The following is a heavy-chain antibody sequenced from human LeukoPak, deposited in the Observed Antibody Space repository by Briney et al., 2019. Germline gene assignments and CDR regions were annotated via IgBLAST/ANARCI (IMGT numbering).Heavy chain of an antibody. CDR3: ARMDDYSANFRV. D-gene: IGHD4-4*01. CDR1: GFTFSSYA. CDR2: INRNSGSI. V-gene: IGHV3-48*02. J-gene: IGHJ3*01. Sequence: GGSLRLSCAASGFTFSSYAMSWVRQAPGKGLEWVSSINRNSGSIFYADSVKGRFTISRDNAKNSLYLQMNSLRDEDTAVYYCARMDDYSANFRVWGQGTMVTVSS.